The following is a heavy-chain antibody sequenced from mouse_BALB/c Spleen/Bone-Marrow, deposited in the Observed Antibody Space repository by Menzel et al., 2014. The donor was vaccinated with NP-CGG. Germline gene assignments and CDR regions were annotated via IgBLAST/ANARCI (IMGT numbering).Heavy chain of an antibody. CDR2: ILPGSGST. CDR1: GYTFSSYW. J-gene: IGHJ2*01. D-gene: IGHD1-1*01. V-gene: IGHV1-9*01. CDR3: ARWTTVRDY. Sequence: VQLQQSGAELMKPGASVKISCKATGYTFSSYWIEWVKQRPGHGLEWIGEILPGSGSTNYNEKFKGKATFTADTSSNTAYMQLSSMTSEDSAVYYCARWTTVRDYCGQGAPLTVSS.